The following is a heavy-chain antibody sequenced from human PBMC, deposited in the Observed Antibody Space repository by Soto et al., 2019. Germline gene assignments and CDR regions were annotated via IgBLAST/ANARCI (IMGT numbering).Heavy chain of an antibody. Sequence: ASVKVSCKASGYTFTGYYMHWVRQAPGQGLEWMGWINPNSGGTNYAQKFQGWVTMTRDTSISTAYMELSRLRADDTAVYYCARSWDYDAFDIWGQGTMVTVSS. CDR1: GYTFTGYY. J-gene: IGHJ3*02. D-gene: IGHD1-26*01. CDR3: ARSWDYDAFDI. V-gene: IGHV1-2*04. CDR2: INPNSGGT.